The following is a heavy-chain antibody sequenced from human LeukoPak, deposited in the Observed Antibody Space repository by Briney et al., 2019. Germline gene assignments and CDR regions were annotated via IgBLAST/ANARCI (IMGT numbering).Heavy chain of an antibody. J-gene: IGHJ6*03. CDR3: ARDSVEMATIPKKPNYYYYYYMHV. CDR1: GYTVTGYY. CDR2: INPNRCGR. D-gene: IGHD5-24*01. Sequence: ASVTVSFKSTGYTVTGYYMHWVRQAPGQGREGMGWINPNRCGRNYAQKFQGRVTMTRDTSISTAYMELSRLRSDDTAVYYCARDSVEMATIPKKPNYYYYYYMHVWRKGTTVTVS. V-gene: IGHV1-2*02.